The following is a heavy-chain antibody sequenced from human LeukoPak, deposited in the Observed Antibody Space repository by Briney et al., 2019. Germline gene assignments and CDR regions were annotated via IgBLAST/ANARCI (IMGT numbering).Heavy chain of an antibody. CDR2: IYYSGST. J-gene: IGHJ1*01. CDR3: ASTVTENFQH. CDR1: GGSISSGDYY. D-gene: IGHD4-17*01. Sequence: SETLSLTCTVSGGSISSGDYYWSWIRQPPGKGLEWIGYIYYSGSTYYNPSLKSRVTMSVDTSKNQFSLKLSSVTAADTAVYYCASTVTENFQHWGQGTLVTVSS. V-gene: IGHV4-30-4*01.